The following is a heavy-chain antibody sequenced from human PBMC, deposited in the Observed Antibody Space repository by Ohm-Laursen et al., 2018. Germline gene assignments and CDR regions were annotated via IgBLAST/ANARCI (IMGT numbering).Heavy chain of an antibody. Sequence: PSQTLSLTCTVSGGSISSYYWSWIRQPPGKGLEWIGYIYYSGSTNYNPSLKSRVTISVDTSKNQFSLKLSSVTAADTAVYYCARGLSRIEPVYFDYWGQGTLVTVSS. CDR2: IYYSGST. CDR1: GGSISSYY. V-gene: IGHV4-59*08. CDR3: ARGLSRIEPVYFDY. D-gene: IGHD3-16*02. J-gene: IGHJ4*02.